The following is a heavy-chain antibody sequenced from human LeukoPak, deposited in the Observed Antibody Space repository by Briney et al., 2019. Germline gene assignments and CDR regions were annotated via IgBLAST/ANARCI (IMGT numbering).Heavy chain of an antibody. D-gene: IGHD2-15*01. Sequence: SETLSLTCAVSGGSISSFYWSWIRQPPAKGLEWIGYVFYTGDTNSNPSLKSRVTMSLDTSKNQLSLRLTSVTAADTAVYYCARHPFATPFDHWGRGTLVTVSS. V-gene: IGHV4-59*08. CDR2: VFYTGDT. J-gene: IGHJ4*02. CDR3: ARHPFATPFDH. CDR1: GGSISSFY.